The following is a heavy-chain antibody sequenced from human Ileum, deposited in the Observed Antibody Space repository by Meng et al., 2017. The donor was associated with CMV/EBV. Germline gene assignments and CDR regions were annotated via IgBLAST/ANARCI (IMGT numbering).Heavy chain of an antibody. Sequence: ASVNVSCKASGYNFTSYDINWVRQATGQGLEWMGWMNTNSGHTVYAQGFQGRVTMTRHTSISTAYMELSSLRSEDTAVYYCARCCSSTSTNGMDVWGQGTTVTVSS. CDR1: GYNFTSYD. V-gene: IGHV1-8*01. J-gene: IGHJ6*02. D-gene: IGHD2-2*01. CDR3: ARCCSSTSTNGMDV. CDR2: MNTNSGHT.